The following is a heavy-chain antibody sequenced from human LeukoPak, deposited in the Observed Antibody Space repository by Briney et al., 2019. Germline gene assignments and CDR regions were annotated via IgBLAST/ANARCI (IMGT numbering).Heavy chain of an antibody. CDR2: SYHSGTS. V-gene: IGHV4-31*03. D-gene: IGHD3-10*01. CDR3: ARDGDYHASGSVFFDF. CDR1: GGSISSGGFY. Sequence: SETLSLTCTVSGGSISSGGFYWSWIRQPPGQGLEWIGYSYHSGTSYYNPSLKSRLSMPVDTSENQFSLNLNSVTAADTAVYYCARDGDYHASGSVFFDFWGQGILVTVSS. J-gene: IGHJ4*02.